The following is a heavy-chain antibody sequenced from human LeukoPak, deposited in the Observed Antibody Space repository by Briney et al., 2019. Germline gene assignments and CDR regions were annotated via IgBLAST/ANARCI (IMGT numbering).Heavy chain of an antibody. D-gene: IGHD3-22*01. Sequence: SETLSLTCAVYGGSFSGYYWSWIRQPPGKGLEWIGEINHSGSTNYNPSLKSRVTISVDTSKNQFSLKLSSVTAADTAVYYCATHYYDRPGVDEFDYWAREPWSPSPQ. CDR2: INHSGST. V-gene: IGHV4-34*01. CDR3: ATHYYDRPGVDEFDY. CDR1: GGSFSGYY. J-gene: IGHJ4*02.